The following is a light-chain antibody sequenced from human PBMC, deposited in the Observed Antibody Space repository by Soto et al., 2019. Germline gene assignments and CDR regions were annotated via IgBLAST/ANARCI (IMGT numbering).Light chain of an antibody. V-gene: IGLV2-14*01. Sequence: QSVLTQPASVSGSPGQSITISCTGTSADIGDYDYVSWYQQHAGKAPKLVIYEVSERPSGVSNCFSGSKSGSTASLTISGLQAEDEAEYYCSSYRDSNILVFGTGTKVTVL. CDR1: SADIGDYDY. CDR2: EVS. CDR3: SSYRDSNILV. J-gene: IGLJ1*01.